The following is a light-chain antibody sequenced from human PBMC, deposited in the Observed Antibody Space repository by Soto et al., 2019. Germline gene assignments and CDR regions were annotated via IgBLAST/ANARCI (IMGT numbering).Light chain of an antibody. CDR3: QQRANLWT. CDR2: DAA. CDR1: QSVYSL. J-gene: IGKJ1*01. V-gene: IGKV3-11*01. Sequence: EIVLTQSPATLSLSPEERATLSCRASQSVYSLLAWYQQEPGQAPRLLIYDAANRATGIPARFSGSGYGTDFTLTISSLEPEDFAVYYCQQRANLWTFGQGTRVQIK.